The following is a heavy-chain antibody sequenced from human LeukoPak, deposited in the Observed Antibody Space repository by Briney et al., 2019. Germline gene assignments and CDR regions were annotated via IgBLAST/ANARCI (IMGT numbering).Heavy chain of an antibody. Sequence: AGGSLRLSCAASGFTFSSYGMYWVRQAPGKGLEWVAVTSYHGSNKYYADSVKGRFTISRDNSKNTLYLQMNSLRGEDTAVYYCARHYYGSGSYSFPDAFDIWGQGTMVTVSS. D-gene: IGHD3-10*01. V-gene: IGHV3-30*03. CDR3: ARHYYGSGSYSFPDAFDI. CDR2: TSYHGSNK. J-gene: IGHJ3*02. CDR1: GFTFSSYG.